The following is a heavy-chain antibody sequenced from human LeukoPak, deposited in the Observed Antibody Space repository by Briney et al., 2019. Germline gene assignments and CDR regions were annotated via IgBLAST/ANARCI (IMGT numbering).Heavy chain of an antibody. J-gene: IGHJ4*02. Sequence: GGSLRLSCAASGFTFSCCAIHWVRQAPGRGLEWVAVISSDENTKFYADSVKGRFTVYRDNSKKTVWLQMNSLRAEDTAVYYCAKKGGSSGRYDYLDYWGQGTLVTVSS. V-gene: IGHV3-30-3*02. D-gene: IGHD6-19*01. CDR1: GFTFSCCA. CDR3: AKKGGSSGRYDYLDY. CDR2: ISSDENTK.